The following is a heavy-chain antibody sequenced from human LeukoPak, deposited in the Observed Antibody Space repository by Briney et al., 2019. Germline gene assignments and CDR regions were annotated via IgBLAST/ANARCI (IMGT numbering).Heavy chain of an antibody. Sequence: GGSLRLSCAASGFTFSAFAMTWVRQAPGKGLEWVSTITDDGYNTYSADSVKGRFTISRDNAKNSLYLQMNSLRAEDTAVYYCASDTSGYSYGYGDYWGQGTLVTVSS. V-gene: IGHV3-21*01. J-gene: IGHJ4*02. CDR2: ITDDGYNT. D-gene: IGHD5-18*01. CDR1: GFTFSAFA. CDR3: ASDTSGYSYGYGDY.